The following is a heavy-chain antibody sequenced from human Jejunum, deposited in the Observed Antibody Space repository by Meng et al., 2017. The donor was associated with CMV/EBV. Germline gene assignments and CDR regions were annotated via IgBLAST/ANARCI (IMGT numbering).Heavy chain of an antibody. CDR3: ARTDYYSYYGMDV. V-gene: IGHV4-59*01. CDR1: VDSLRNYY. J-gene: IGHJ6*02. CDR2: IFHTGST. Sequence: VSVDSLRNYYWSWIRQPPGGGLEWIGFIFHTGSTSYNPSLESRVTMSVDTSKNLFSLTVTSVTAADTAIYYCARTDYYSYYGMDVWGQGTPVTVSS.